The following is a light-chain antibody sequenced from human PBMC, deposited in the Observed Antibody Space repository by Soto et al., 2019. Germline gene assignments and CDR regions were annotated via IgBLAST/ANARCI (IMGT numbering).Light chain of an antibody. CDR1: SSDVGAYNY. Sequence: QSVLTQPASVSGSPGQSITISCTGTSSDVGAYNYVSWYQHHPGKVPKLLIYEVTNRPSGVSDRFSGSKSGNTASLIISGLQAEDEADYYCSSKRDSSTLFVFGTGTKVTVL. CDR3: SSKRDSSTLFV. V-gene: IGLV2-14*01. CDR2: EVT. J-gene: IGLJ1*01.